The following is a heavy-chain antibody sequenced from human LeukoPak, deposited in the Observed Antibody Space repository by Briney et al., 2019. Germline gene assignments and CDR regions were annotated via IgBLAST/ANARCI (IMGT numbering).Heavy chain of an antibody. D-gene: IGHD4-17*01. V-gene: IGHV1-2*02. CDR3: ARMPDYGDYIAFDY. J-gene: IGHJ4*02. CDR1: GYTFTGYY. CDR2: INPNSGGT. Sequence: GASVKVSCKASGYTFTGYYMHWVRQAPGQGLEWMGWINPNSGGTNYAQKFQGRVTMTRDTSISTAYMELSRLRSDDTAVYYCARMPDYGDYIAFDYWGQGTLVTVSS.